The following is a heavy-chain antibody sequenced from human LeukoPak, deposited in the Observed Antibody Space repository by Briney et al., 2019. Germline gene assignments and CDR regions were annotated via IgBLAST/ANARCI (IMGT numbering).Heavy chain of an antibody. Sequence: SETLSLTCTVSGGSISSGAYYWSWVRQHPGKGLERIGYFYYSGSTYYNPSLKSRVTISVDTSKNQFSLELSSVTAADTAVYYCARDLGDGYLANDYWGQGTLVTVSS. CDR3: ARDLGDGYLANDY. CDR1: GGSISSGAYY. V-gene: IGHV4-31*03. J-gene: IGHJ4*02. CDR2: FYYSGST. D-gene: IGHD5-24*01.